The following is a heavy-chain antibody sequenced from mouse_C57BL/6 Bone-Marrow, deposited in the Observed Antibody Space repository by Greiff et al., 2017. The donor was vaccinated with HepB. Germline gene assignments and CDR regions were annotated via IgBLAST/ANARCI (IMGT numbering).Heavy chain of an antibody. J-gene: IGHJ2*01. CDR1: GFTFSSYA. D-gene: IGHD1-1*01. V-gene: IGHV5-4*03. CDR2: ISDGGSYT. CDR3: ASQSPIYYYGSSYLDY. Sequence: EVKLVESGGGLVKPGGSLKLSCAASGFTFSSYAMSWVRQTPEKRLEWVATISDGGSYTDYPDNVKGRFTISRDNAKNNLYLQMSHLKSEDTALYYCASQSPIYYYGSSYLDYWGQGTTLTVSS.